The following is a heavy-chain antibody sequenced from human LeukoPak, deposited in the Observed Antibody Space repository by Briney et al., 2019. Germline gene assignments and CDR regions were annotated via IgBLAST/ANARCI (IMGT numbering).Heavy chain of an antibody. CDR3: ARHLAPYDSSGYYAY. V-gene: IGHV4-59*08. D-gene: IGHD3-22*01. CDR2: IYYIGST. CDR1: GGSISSYY. Sequence: SETLSLTCTVSGGSISSYYWSWIRQPPGKGLEWIGYIYYIGSTNYNPSLKSRVTISVDTSKNQFSLKLSSVTAADTAVYYCARHLAPYDSSGYYAYWGQGTLVTVSS. J-gene: IGHJ4*02.